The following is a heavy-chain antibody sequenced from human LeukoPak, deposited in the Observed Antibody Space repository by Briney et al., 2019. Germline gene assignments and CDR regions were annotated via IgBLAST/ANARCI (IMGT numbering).Heavy chain of an antibody. CDR2: IAPSDSYS. V-gene: IGHV5-10-1*01. CDR1: GYSFTSYW. Sequence: GESLKISCKGSGYSFTSYWISWARQMPGKGLEWMGRIAPSDSYSNYNPSFEGHVAFSVDKSISTVYLQWSSLKASDTAMYYCVRQPPGVYDTTQNWFDPWGQGTLVTVSS. J-gene: IGHJ5*02. CDR3: VRQPPGVYDTTQNWFDP. D-gene: IGHD3-22*01.